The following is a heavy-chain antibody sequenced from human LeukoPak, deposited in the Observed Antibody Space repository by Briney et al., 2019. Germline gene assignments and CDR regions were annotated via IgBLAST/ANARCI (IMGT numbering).Heavy chain of an antibody. CDR3: ARRSTSCLDY. D-gene: IGHD2-2*01. V-gene: IGHV4-34*01. CDR1: GGSFSDYY. CDR2: INRRGIT. Sequence: SETPSLTCVVYGGSFSDYYWSWIRQPPGKGLEWIGEINRRGITNYNPSLTSRVTISVDTSKNQFSLNLTSLTAADTAVYYCARRSTSCLDYWGQGTLVTVSS. J-gene: IGHJ4*02.